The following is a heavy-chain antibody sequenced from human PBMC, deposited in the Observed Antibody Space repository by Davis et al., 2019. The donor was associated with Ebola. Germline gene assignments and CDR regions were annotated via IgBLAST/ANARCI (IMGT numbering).Heavy chain of an antibody. V-gene: IGHV3-21*01. CDR2: ISPSGSDI. CDR3: ARDAGEWELLLGGDY. Sequence: GGSLRLSCAGSGFSFSSYHMNWVRQAPGKGLEWISSISPSGSDILQADSLKGRFTFSRDNAGNSLYLQMNSLRAEDTAVYYCARDAGEWELLLGGDYWGQGTLVTVSS. D-gene: IGHD1-26*01. CDR1: GFSFSSYH. J-gene: IGHJ4*02.